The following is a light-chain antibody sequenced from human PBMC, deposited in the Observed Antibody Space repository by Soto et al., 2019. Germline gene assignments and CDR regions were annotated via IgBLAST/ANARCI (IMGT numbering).Light chain of an antibody. V-gene: IGKV1-39*01. J-gene: IGKJ1*01. CDR1: QSISSY. Sequence: DIQMTQSPSSLSASVGDRVTITCRASQSISSYLNWYQQKPGKAPNLLIYAASNLQSGVPPRFSGSASGTDFILTISSLQPEDFATYYCQQTYNTPWTFGQGTKVEIK. CDR3: QQTYNTPWT. CDR2: AAS.